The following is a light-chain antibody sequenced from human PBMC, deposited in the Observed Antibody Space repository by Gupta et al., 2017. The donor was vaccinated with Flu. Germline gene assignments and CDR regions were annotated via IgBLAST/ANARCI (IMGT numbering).Light chain of an antibody. V-gene: IGKV1-39*01. CDR3: QQFYNTPRLT. CDR1: QSISRY. J-gene: IGKJ3*01. Sequence: SSLSASVGDRVTITFRASQSISRYLNWYQHKPGKAPKLLIYAASSLQSGVPSRFSGSGSGTDFTLTISNLQPEDIASYYCQQFYNTPRLTFGHGTKVDI. CDR2: AAS.